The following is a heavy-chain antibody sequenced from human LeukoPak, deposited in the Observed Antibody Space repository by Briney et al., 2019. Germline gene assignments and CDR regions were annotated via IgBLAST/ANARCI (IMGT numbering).Heavy chain of an antibody. CDR3: AKGPNSSGGFYFDN. CDR1: GFSFSTYG. J-gene: IGHJ4*02. D-gene: IGHD3-10*01. CDR2: ISDDGTNK. Sequence: PGGSLRLSCAASGFSFSTYGMNWVRQGPGKGLEWVAVISDDGTNKYYADSVKGRCTISRDNSKNALYLEMNSLRAEDTAVYYCAKGPNSSGGFYFDNWGQGTLVTVSS. V-gene: IGHV3-30*18.